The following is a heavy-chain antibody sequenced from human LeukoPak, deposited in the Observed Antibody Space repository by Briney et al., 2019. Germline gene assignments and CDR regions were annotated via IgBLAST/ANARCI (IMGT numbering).Heavy chain of an antibody. J-gene: IGHJ4*02. CDR1: GFTFSSYS. Sequence: PGGSLRLSCAASGFTFSSYSMNWVRQAPGKGLQWISYISRGGDEIYYGDSVKGRFTVSRDNAKNSLYLQMNSLRAEDTAVYYCARDRPDRGYSYGRDFDYWGQGTLVTVSS. CDR3: ARDRPDRGYSYGRDFDY. V-gene: IGHV3-21*05. CDR2: ISRGGDEI. D-gene: IGHD5-18*01.